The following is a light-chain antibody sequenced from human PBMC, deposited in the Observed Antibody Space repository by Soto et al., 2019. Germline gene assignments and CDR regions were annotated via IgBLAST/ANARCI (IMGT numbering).Light chain of an antibody. Sequence: QSALSQPASVSASPGQSITISCTGTSSDIGTYNYVSWYQQHPGEAPKLMIFEVNNRPSWVSDRFSGSKSGNTASLTVSGIQTEDEADYYCSSYTTSHTWVFGGGTKLTVL. CDR3: SSYTTSHTWV. J-gene: IGLJ3*02. CDR1: SSDIGTYNY. CDR2: EVN. V-gene: IGLV2-14*01.